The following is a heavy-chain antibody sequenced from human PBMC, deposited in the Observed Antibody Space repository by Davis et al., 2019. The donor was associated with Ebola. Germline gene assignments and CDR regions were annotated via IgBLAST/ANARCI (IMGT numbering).Heavy chain of an antibody. CDR2: IQYGGST. Sequence: SETLSLTCTVSGYSISSGYYWGWIRQPPGQGLDWIANIQYGGSTYYNPSLKSRVTISVDTSKNQFSLKLSSVTAADTAVYYCAGLGGDYWGQGTLVTVSS. V-gene: IGHV4-38-2*02. CDR3: AGLGGDY. D-gene: IGHD6-6*01. CDR1: GYSISSGYY. J-gene: IGHJ4*02.